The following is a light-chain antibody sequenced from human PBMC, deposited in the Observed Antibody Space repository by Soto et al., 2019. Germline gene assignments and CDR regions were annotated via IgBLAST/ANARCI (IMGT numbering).Light chain of an antibody. CDR2: DAS. CDR1: QKIRNL. Sequence: QMTQSPYTLSTAVGDSVTITCRASQKIRNLLAWYQQKPGKAPKLLISDASSLQSGVPSRLSGSGSGTEFTLTISSLQPDDFATYYCQQYNSYSTFGGGTKVDIK. V-gene: IGKV1-5*01. CDR3: QQYNSYST. J-gene: IGKJ4*01.